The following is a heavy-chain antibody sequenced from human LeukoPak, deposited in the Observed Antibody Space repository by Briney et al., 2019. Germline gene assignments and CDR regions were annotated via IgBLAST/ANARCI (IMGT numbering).Heavy chain of an antibody. Sequence: SGGSLRLSCAASGFSFSSYAVSWVRQAPGKGLEWVSGISDGGSRTYYADSVKGRFTIYRDDSKNTLYLQMNSLRAEDTAVYYCAKVQLGIGVDYWGQGTLVTVSS. J-gene: IGHJ4*02. CDR1: GFSFSSYA. CDR2: ISDGGSRT. CDR3: AKVQLGIGVDY. V-gene: IGHV3-23*01. D-gene: IGHD7-27*01.